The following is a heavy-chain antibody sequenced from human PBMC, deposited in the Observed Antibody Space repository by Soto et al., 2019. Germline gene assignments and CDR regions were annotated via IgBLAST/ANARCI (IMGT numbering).Heavy chain of an antibody. Sequence: GGSLRLSCAASGFTFRSFTMNWVRQAPGKGLEWVSTISSNSAYIYYTDALRGRFTISRDNAKNSLHLQMNSLRAEDTAGYYCTRDASRDSSARGWFDPWGPGTLVTVSS. CDR3: TRDASRDSSARGWFDP. V-gene: IGHV3-21*01. D-gene: IGHD6-13*01. CDR2: ISSNSAYI. CDR1: GFTFRSFT. J-gene: IGHJ5*02.